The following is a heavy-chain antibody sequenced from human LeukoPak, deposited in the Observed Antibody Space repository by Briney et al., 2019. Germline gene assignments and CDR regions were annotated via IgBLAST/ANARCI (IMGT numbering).Heavy chain of an antibody. J-gene: IGHJ5*02. CDR2: IYGSGST. D-gene: IGHD3-10*01. Sequence: SETLSLTCTVSGGSISRYYWSWIRQPAGKGLQWIGRIYGSGSTTYNPSLKSRLTISVDTSKNQFSLKLSSMTAADTAIYSCARDSGTTGEVKFDPWGRGTLVTVSS. CDR1: GGSISRYY. V-gene: IGHV4-4*07. CDR3: ARDSGTTGEVKFDP.